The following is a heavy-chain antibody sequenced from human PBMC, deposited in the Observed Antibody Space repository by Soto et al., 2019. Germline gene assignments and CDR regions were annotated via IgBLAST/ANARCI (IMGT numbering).Heavy chain of an antibody. D-gene: IGHD1-1*01. CDR3: ARVLNWDNVLVVDS. V-gene: IGHV1-18*04. CDR2: VSTYSEHT. Sequence: QLVQSGDEVKKPGASVKVSCRASGYIFNSVGISWLRQVPGQGLEWMGRVSTYSEHTQSVQKFQDRVTLTADTSSSTVYMELRSLRSDDTAVYYCARVLNWDNVLVVDSWGQGTLVTVSS. CDR1: GYIFNSVG. J-gene: IGHJ4*02.